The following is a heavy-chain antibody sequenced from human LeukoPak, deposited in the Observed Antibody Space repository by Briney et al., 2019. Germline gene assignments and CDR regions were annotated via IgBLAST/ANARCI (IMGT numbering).Heavy chain of an antibody. J-gene: IGHJ6*02. CDR3: ARGFVAITMIVDYYYYGMDV. V-gene: IGHV3-11*06. D-gene: IGHD3-22*01. CDR2: ISSSTIYT. CDR1: GFTFSDYY. Sequence: PGGSLRLSCAASGFTFSDYYMNWIRQAPGKGLEWVSYISSSTIYTNYADSVKGRFTISRDNSKNTLYLQMNSLRAEDTAVYYCARGFVAITMIVDYYYYGMDVWGQGTTVTVSS.